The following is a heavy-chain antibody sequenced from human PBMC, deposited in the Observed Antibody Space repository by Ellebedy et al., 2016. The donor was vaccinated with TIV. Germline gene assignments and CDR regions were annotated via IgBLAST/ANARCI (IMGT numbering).Heavy chain of an antibody. V-gene: IGHV5-51*01. CDR3: ARRAGNYYVSGNYYTDLYYFDY. J-gene: IGHJ4*02. D-gene: IGHD3-10*01. CDR1: GYSFTSYW. CDR2: IYPGDSDT. Sequence: GESLKISXKGSGYSFTSYWIGWVRQMPGKGLEWMGIIYPGDSDTRYSPSFQGQVTISADKSISTAYLQWSSLKASDTAMYYCARRAGNYYVSGNYYTDLYYFDYWGQGTLVTVSS.